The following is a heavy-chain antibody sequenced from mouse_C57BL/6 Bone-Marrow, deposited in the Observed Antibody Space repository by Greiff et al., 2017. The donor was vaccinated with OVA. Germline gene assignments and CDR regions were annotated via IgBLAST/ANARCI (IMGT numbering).Heavy chain of an antibody. CDR3: AKMMPSTVVGDWYFDV. Sequence: QVQLQQSGPGLVQPSQSLSITCTVSGFSLTSYGVHWVRQSPGKGLEWLGVIWRGGSTDYNAAFMSRLSITKDNSKSQVFFKMNSLQADDTAIYYCAKMMPSTVVGDWYFDVWGTGTTVTVSS. V-gene: IGHV2-5*01. D-gene: IGHD1-1*01. CDR2: IWRGGST. J-gene: IGHJ1*03. CDR1: GFSLTSYG.